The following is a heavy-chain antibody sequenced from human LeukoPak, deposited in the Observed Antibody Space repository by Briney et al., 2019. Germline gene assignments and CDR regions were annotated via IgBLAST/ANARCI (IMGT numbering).Heavy chain of an antibody. Sequence: GASVKVSCKASGYTFTGYYMHWVRQAPGQGLEWMGWINSNSGGTNYAQKLQGRVTMTTDTSTSTAYMELRSLRSDDTAVYYCAREVPYDTSRYYQPFDYWGQGTLVTVSS. CDR1: GYTFTGYY. V-gene: IGHV1-2*02. D-gene: IGHD3-22*01. CDR2: INSNSGGT. J-gene: IGHJ4*02. CDR3: AREVPYDTSRYYQPFDY.